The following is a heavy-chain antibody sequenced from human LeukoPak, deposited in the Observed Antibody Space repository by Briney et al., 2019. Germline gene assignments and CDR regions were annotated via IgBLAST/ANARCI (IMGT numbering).Heavy chain of an antibody. D-gene: IGHD1-14*01. CDR3: ARGEDPPHRAVFDY. CDR2: INSDGSST. CDR1: GFTFSSYW. V-gene: IGHV3-74*01. J-gene: IGHJ4*02. Sequence: PGGPLRLSCAASGFTFSSYWMHWVRQAPGKGLVWVSRINSDGSSTSYADSVKGRFTISRDNAKNTLYLQMNSLRAEDTAVYYCARGEDPPHRAVFDYWGQGTLVTVSS.